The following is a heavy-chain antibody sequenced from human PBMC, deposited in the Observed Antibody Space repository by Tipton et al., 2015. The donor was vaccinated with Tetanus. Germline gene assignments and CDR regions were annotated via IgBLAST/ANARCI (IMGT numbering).Heavy chain of an antibody. Sequence: TLSLTCTVSGDPVSTGNFYWSWIRQPPGKGLELIGYICYSGTSYISPSLTRRVSIAVDTSRNQFSLNLTSVTVADSAVYFCARVSRRNFYFDYWGPGAQVTVSS. CDR2: ICYSGTS. CDR1: GDPVSTGNFY. CDR3: ARVSRRNFYFDY. J-gene: IGHJ4*02. V-gene: IGHV4-30-4*01. D-gene: IGHD2/OR15-2a*01.